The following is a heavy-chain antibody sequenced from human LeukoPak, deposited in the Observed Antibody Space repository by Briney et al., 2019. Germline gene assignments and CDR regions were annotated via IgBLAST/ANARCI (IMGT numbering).Heavy chain of an antibody. CDR1: GGSFSGYY. J-gene: IGHJ4*02. Sequence: SETLSLTCAVYGGSFSGYYWSWIRQPPGKGLEWIGEINHSGSTNYSPSLKSRVTISIDTSRNQFSLKLSSVTAADTAVYYCARVSSRRLPPTYSYDRRNFFDSWGQGTLVTVSS. CDR3: ARVSSRRLPPTYSYDRRNFFDS. V-gene: IGHV4-34*01. CDR2: INHSGST. D-gene: IGHD3-22*01.